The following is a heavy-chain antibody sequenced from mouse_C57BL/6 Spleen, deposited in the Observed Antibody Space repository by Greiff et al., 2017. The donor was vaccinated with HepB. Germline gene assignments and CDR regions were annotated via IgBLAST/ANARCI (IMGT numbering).Heavy chain of an antibody. J-gene: IGHJ4*01. CDR1: GYTFTDHT. Sequence: QVQLQQSDAELVKPGASVKISCKVSGYTFTDHTIHWMKQRPEQGLEWIGYIYPRDGSTKYNEKFKGKATLTADKSSSTAYMQLNSLTSEDSAVYFCARVYNGNYDYYAMDYWGQGTSVTVSS. CDR2: IYPRDGST. CDR3: ARVYNGNYDYYAMDY. V-gene: IGHV1-78*01. D-gene: IGHD2-1*01.